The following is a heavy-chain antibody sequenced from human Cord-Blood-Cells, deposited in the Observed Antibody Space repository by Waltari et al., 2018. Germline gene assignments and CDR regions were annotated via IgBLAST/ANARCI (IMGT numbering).Heavy chain of an antibody. Sequence: LQLQESGSGLVKPSQTLSLTSAVSDVATRSGGYSRSWSRQPPGKGLEWIGYIYHSGSTYYNPSLKSRVTISVDRSKNQFSLKLSSVTAADTAVYYCARGPGYCSSTSCYWYFDLWGRGTLVTVSS. CDR1: DVATRSGGYS. CDR3: ARGPGYCSSTSCYWYFDL. V-gene: IGHV4-30-2*01. J-gene: IGHJ2*01. CDR2: IYHSGST. D-gene: IGHD2-2*01.